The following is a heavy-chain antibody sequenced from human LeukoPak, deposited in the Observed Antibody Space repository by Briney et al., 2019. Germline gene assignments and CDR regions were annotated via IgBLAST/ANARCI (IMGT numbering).Heavy chain of an antibody. D-gene: IGHD6-19*01. CDR3: ARAPQFSSGWYGPFDY. V-gene: IGHV5-51*01. Sequence: GASLQISCEGSGSYFTNYWIGWIRPLPGKGLEWMGIIYSGDSDTRYSPSFQGQVTISADKSISTAYLQWSSLKASDTAMYYCARAPQFSSGWYGPFDYWGQGSLVTVSS. J-gene: IGHJ4*02. CDR2: IYSGDSDT. CDR1: GSYFTNYW.